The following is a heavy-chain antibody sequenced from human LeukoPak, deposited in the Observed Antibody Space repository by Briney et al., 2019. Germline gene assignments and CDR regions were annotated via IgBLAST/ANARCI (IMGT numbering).Heavy chain of an antibody. CDR3: ARDYGSGSYYDHNWFDP. V-gene: IGHV1-18*01. CDR2: ISGYNGNT. CDR1: SYTFTTYG. Sequence: ASVKVSCKGSSYTFTTYGISWVRQAPGQGLEWMGWISGYNGNTNYAQKLQGRVTMTTDTSTSTAYMELRTLRSDDTAVYYCARDYGSGSYYDHNWFDPWGQGTLVTVSS. J-gene: IGHJ5*02. D-gene: IGHD3-10*01.